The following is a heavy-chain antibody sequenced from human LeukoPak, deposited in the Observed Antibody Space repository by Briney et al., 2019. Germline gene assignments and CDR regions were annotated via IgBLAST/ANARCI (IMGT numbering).Heavy chain of an antibody. V-gene: IGHV4-59*01. CDR3: ARDKGLPQAFDI. CDR1: GGSISSFY. Sequence: SETLSLTCTVSGGSISSFYWSWIRQPPGKGREYIGYLSYSDTTTYNPSLKSRVTISVDTSKNQFSLKLTSVTAADTAVYYCARDKGLPQAFDIWGQGTMVTVSS. CDR2: LSYSDTT. J-gene: IGHJ3*02. D-gene: IGHD5/OR15-5a*01.